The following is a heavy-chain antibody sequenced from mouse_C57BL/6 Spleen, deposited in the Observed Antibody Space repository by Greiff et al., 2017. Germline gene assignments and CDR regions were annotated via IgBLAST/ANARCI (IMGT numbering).Heavy chain of an antibody. D-gene: IGHD1-1*01. J-gene: IGHJ4*01. Sequence: VQLQQPGAELVMPGASVKLSCKASGYTFTSYWMHWVKQRPGQGLEWIGEIDPSDSYTNYNQKFKGKSTLTVDKSSSTAYMQLSSLTSEDSAVYCCARWGKDGAAMEYWGQGTSVTASS. V-gene: IGHV1-69*01. CDR3: ARWGKDGAAMEY. CDR1: GYTFTSYW. CDR2: IDPSDSYT.